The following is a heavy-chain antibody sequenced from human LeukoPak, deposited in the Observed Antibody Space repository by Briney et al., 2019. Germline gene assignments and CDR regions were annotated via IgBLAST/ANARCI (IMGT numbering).Heavy chain of an antibody. CDR2: ISPSSHYI. Sequence: GGSLRLSCAGSGFTFSNYSINWVRQAPGKGLEWVSSISPSSHYIYYADSVRGRFTISRDNAKNSLYLQMNSLRAEDTAVYYCARLRSYGYYYDGMDVWGQGTTVTVSS. CDR1: GFTFSNYS. J-gene: IGHJ6*01. V-gene: IGHV3-21*01. D-gene: IGHD3-16*01. CDR3: ARLRSYGYYYDGMDV.